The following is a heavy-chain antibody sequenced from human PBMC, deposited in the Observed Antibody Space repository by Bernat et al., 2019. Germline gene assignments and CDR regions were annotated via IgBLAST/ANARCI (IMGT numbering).Heavy chain of an antibody. J-gene: IGHJ6*02. V-gene: IGHV3-33*01. CDR1: GFTFSSYG. Sequence: QVQLVESGGGVVQPGRSLRLSCAASGFTFSSYGMHWVRQAPGKGLEWLAVIWYDGSNKYYADSVKGRFTISRDNSKNTLYLQMNSLRAEDTVVYYCARVPSPYYYDSSGYAKRYYYYGMDVWGQGTTVTVS. CDR2: IWYDGSNK. D-gene: IGHD3-22*01. CDR3: ARVPSPYYYDSSGYAKRYYYYGMDV.